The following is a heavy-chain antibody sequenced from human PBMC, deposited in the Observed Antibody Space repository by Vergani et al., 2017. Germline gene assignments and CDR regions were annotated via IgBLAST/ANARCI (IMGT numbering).Heavy chain of an antibody. CDR3: ARRREDCSGGSCYLNAFDI. CDR1: GFSLSTSGMC. J-gene: IGHJ3*02. Sequence: QVTLRESGPALVKPTQTLTLTCTFSGFSLSTSGMCVSWIRQPPGKALEWLALIDWDDDKYYSTSLKTRLTISKDTSKNQVVLTMTNMDPVDTATYYCARRREDCSGGSCYLNAFDIWGQGTMVTVSS. CDR2: IDWDDDK. V-gene: IGHV2-70*01. D-gene: IGHD2-15*01.